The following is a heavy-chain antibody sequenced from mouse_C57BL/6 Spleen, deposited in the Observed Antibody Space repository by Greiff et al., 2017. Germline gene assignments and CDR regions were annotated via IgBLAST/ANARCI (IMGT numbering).Heavy chain of an antibody. CDR1: GYTFTDYY. V-gene: IGHV1-75*01. J-gene: IGHJ4*01. CDR3: ARFGSSPYYAMDY. CDR2: IFPGSGST. D-gene: IGHD1-1*01. Sequence: VQRVESGPELVKPGASVKISCKASGYTFTDYYINWVKQRPGQGLEWIGWIFPGSGSTYYNEKFKGKATLTVDKSSSTAYMLLSSLTSEDSAVYFCARFGSSPYYAMDYWGQGTSVTVSS.